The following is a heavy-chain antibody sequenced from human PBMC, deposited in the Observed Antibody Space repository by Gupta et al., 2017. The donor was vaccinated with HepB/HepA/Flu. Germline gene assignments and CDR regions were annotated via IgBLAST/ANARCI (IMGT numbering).Heavy chain of an antibody. J-gene: IGHJ5*02. D-gene: IGHD2-15*01. CDR2: ISGVSGTT. CDR1: GFYFGDDA. CDR3: VKEKDGYLHH. V-gene: IGHV3-23*01. Sequence: EVQLLESAGGLVQPGESLRLACSAPGFYFGDDAMTWVRQGPGKALEWVSSISGVSGTTYSADSVKGRFTISRDDFKSSLNLQMNRLRVDDTAVYFCVKEKDGYLHHWGQGTLVTVSS.